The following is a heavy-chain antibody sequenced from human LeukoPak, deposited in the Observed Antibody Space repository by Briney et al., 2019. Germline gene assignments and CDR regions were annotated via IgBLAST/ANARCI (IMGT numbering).Heavy chain of an antibody. CDR1: GYSFTCYY. Sequence: ASVKVSCKASGYSFTCYYMHWVRQAPGQGLEWMGRINPNSGGTNYAQKFQGRVTMTRDTSISTAYMELSRLRSDDTAVYYCARGRSSWYDLDYWGQGTLVTVSS. CDR3: ARGRSSWYDLDY. CDR2: INPNSGGT. D-gene: IGHD6-13*01. J-gene: IGHJ4*02. V-gene: IGHV1-2*06.